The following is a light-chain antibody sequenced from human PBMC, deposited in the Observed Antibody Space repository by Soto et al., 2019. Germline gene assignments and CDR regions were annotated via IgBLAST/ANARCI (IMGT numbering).Light chain of an antibody. V-gene: IGKV3-20*01. CDR2: GAS. CDR1: QSVSSSY. CDR3: EQYGSSPGT. Sequence: EIVLTQSPGTPSLSPGERATLSCRASQSVSSSYLAWYQQKPGQAPRLLIYGASSRATGIPDRFSGSGSGTDFTLTISRLEPEDFAVYYCEQYGSSPGTFGQGTKQDIK. J-gene: IGKJ1*01.